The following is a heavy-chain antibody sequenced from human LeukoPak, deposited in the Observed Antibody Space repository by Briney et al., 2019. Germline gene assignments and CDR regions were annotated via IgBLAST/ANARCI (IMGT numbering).Heavy chain of an antibody. D-gene: IGHD6-6*01. CDR2: IRYDGSNK. J-gene: IGHJ4*02. CDR3: AKDPSGPIPWVYSDEYSSSNDFDY. CDR1: GFTFSSYG. V-gene: IGHV3-30*02. Sequence: GGSLRLSCAASGFTFSSYGMHWVRQAPGKGLEWVAFIRYDGSNKYYADSVKGRFTISRDNSKNTLYLQMNSLRAEDAAVYYCAKDPSGPIPWVYSDEYSSSNDFDYWGQGTLVTVSS.